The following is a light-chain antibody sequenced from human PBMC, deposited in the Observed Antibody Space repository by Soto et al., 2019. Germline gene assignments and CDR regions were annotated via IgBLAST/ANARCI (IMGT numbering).Light chain of an antibody. Sequence: DIQMTQSPSSLSPSVGDRVTITCRASQDIGKFLNWYQQKPGKAPKLLIYDASNLQTGVQSRFSGSGSGTHFTFTISSLQPEDSASYYCHQYDNVPQTFGQGTKLEIK. J-gene: IGKJ2*01. CDR2: DAS. V-gene: IGKV1-33*01. CDR3: HQYDNVPQT. CDR1: QDIGKF.